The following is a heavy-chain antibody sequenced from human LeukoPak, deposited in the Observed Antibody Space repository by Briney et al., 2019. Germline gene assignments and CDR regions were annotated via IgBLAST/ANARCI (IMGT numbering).Heavy chain of an antibody. CDR2: IYYGGST. J-gene: IGHJ4*02. Sequence: SETLSLTCTVSGGSISSYYWSWIRQPPGKGLGWIGYIYYGGSTNYNPSLKGRVTISLDTSKNHLSLTLSSVTAADTAVFFCARGPMTTVTTVRFDYWGQGPLVTVSS. CDR1: GGSISSYY. V-gene: IGHV4-59*01. CDR3: ARGPMTTVTTVRFDY. D-gene: IGHD4-17*01.